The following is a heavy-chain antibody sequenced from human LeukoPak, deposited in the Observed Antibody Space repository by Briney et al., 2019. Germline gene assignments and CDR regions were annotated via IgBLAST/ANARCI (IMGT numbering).Heavy chain of an antibody. CDR2: ISARGDRT. Sequence: GGSLRLSCAASGFTFGTYAMSWVRQAAGKGLEWVSAISARGDRTYYADSVKGRFTISRDNAKNTLYLQMNSLRAEDTAVYYCAMIKEGWGQGTLVTVSS. D-gene: IGHD3-22*01. J-gene: IGHJ4*02. CDR1: GFTFGTYA. V-gene: IGHV3-23*01. CDR3: AMIKEG.